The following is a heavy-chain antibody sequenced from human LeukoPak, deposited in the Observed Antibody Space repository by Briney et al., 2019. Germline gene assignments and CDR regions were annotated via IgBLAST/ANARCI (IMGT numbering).Heavy chain of an antibody. CDR2: IYTSGST. V-gene: IGHV4-4*07. CDR1: GGSISSYY. D-gene: IGHD2-8*01. Sequence: SETLSLTCTVSGGSISSYYWSWIRQPAGKGLEWIGRIYTSGSTNYNPSLKSRVTMSVDTSKNQFSLKLSSVTAADTAVYYCARVRYGVVVPDAFDIWGQGTMVTVSS. J-gene: IGHJ3*02. CDR3: ARVRYGVVVPDAFDI.